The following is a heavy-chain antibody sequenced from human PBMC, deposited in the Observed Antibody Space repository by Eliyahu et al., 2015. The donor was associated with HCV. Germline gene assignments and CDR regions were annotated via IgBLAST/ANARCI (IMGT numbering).Heavy chain of an antibody. J-gene: IGHJ4*02. CDR2: ISSSGGST. Sequence: EVQLLESGGDLVQPGRSLRLSCAASGFTFXSYAMSWVRQAPGKXLEWVSAISSSGGSTYYADSVKDRFTISRDNSKDTLYLQLNSLRAEDTAVYYCAKSGPPHCSSTSCPIEYWGQGTLVTVSS. D-gene: IGHD2-2*01. V-gene: IGHV3-23*01. CDR3: AKSGPPHCSSTSCPIEY. CDR1: GFTFXSYA.